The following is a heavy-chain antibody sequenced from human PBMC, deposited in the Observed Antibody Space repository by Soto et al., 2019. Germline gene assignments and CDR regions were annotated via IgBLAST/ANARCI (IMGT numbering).Heavy chain of an antibody. Sequence: SETLSLTCTVSGGSIRSYCWTWIRQPPGEGLEWIGYIYNSGTTNYNPSLKSRVTISVDTSKNQFSLKLSSVTAADTAVYYCARGPIVVVPAATWFDPWGQGTLVTVSS. CDR3: ARGPIVVVPAATWFDP. CDR2: IYNSGTT. J-gene: IGHJ5*02. D-gene: IGHD2-2*01. V-gene: IGHV4-59*01. CDR1: GGSIRSYC.